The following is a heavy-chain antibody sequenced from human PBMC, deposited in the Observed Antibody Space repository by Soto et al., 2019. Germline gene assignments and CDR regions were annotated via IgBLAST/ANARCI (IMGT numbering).Heavy chain of an antibody. CDR3: ARANYGDYGIDY. CDR2: ISSSGSAI. CDR1: GFNFSDHY. V-gene: IGHV3-11*04. J-gene: IGHJ4*02. Sequence: PGGSLRLSCAASGFNFSDHYMDWVRQAPGKGLEWVSYISSSGSAISYADSVKGRFTISRDNANNSLYLQMNSLRAEDTAVYYCARANYGDYGIDYWGQGTLVTVSS. D-gene: IGHD4-17*01.